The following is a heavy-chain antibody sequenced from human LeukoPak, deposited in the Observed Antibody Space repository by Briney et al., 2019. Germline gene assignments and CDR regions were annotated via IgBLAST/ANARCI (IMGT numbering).Heavy chain of an antibody. CDR2: ISGSGSST. CDR3: ATSFGPVIAAAGTGAD. V-gene: IGHV3-23*01. Sequence: PGGSLRLSCAASGFTFSSYAMNWVRQAPGKGLEWVSVISGSGSSTYYADSVKGRFTISRDNSKNTLYLQMNSLRAEDTAVYYCATSFGPVIAAAGTGADWGQGALVTVSS. D-gene: IGHD6-13*01. CDR1: GFTFSSYA. J-gene: IGHJ4*02.